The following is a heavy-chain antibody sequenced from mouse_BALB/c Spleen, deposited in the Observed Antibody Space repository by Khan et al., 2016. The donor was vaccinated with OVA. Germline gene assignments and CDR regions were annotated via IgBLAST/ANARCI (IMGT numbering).Heavy chain of an antibody. CDR3: ARSTYRYAFVY. CDR1: GDSITSGY. D-gene: IGHD2-14*01. J-gene: IGHJ3*01. V-gene: IGHV3-8*02. Sequence: EVQLQESGPSLVKPSQTLSLTCSVTGDSITSGYWNWIRKFPGNNLEYMGYIIYTGYTYYNPSLKSRISITRHTSKNQYALHLNSVTDEDTATYYCARSTYRYAFVYWGQGTLVTVSA. CDR2: IIYTGYT.